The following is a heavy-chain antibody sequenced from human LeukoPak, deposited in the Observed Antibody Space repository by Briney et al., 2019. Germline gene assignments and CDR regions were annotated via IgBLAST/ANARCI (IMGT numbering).Heavy chain of an antibody. CDR1: GYTFTGYY. V-gene: IGHV1-2*02. CDR2: INPNSGGT. D-gene: IGHD2-2*01. CDR3: ARARYCSSTSCYPDY. Sequence: GASVKVSCKASGYTFTGYYMHWVRQAPGQGLEWMGWINPNSGGTNYAQKFQGRVTMTGDTSISTAYMELSRLRSDDTAVYYCARARYCSSTSCYPDYWGQGTLVTVSS. J-gene: IGHJ4*02.